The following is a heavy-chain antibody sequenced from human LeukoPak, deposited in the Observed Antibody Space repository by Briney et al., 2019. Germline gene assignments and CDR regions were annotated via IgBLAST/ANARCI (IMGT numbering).Heavy chain of an antibody. CDR2: IWNSGIT. V-gene: IGHV4-59*08. CDR3: ARLLYDTGDYYYFDY. CDR1: TGSISSYY. J-gene: IGHJ4*02. Sequence: PSETLSLTCTLSTGSISSYYWSWIRQPPGKGLECFGFIWNSGITNYNPSLRTRVTISADTSKSQFSLKLGSVTAADTAVYYCARLLYDTGDYYYFDYWGQGILVTVSS. D-gene: IGHD3-22*01.